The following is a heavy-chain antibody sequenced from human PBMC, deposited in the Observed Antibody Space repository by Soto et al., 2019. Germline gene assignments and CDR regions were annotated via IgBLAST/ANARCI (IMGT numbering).Heavy chain of an antibody. V-gene: IGHV4-39*01. CDR1: GGSISSSSYY. Sequence: SETLSLTCTVSGGSISSSSYYWGWIRQPPGKGLEWIGSIHYSGSTYYNPSLKSRVTISVNTSKNQFSLKLSSVTAANTAVYYCARHWSELPGGEWELTWFDPWGQGTLVTVSS. J-gene: IGHJ5*02. CDR2: IHYSGST. D-gene: IGHD1-26*01. CDR3: ARHWSELPGGEWELTWFDP.